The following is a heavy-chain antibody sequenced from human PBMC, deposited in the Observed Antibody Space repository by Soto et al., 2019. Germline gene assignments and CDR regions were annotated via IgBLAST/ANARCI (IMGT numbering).Heavy chain of an antibody. J-gene: IGHJ4*02. V-gene: IGHV3-23*01. CDR2: ISDSGNT. CDR1: GFTFSRYA. D-gene: IGHD2-2*01. Sequence: GGSLRVCCTAVGFTFSRYAMSWVRKAPGKGLEWISTISDSGNTYYAESVKGRLTISRDNSKHTLYMQMNSLRAEDTAVYYCAKGVLGDCSITSFLSHLDFWGLGALVPVSS. CDR3: AKGVLGDCSITSFLSHLDF.